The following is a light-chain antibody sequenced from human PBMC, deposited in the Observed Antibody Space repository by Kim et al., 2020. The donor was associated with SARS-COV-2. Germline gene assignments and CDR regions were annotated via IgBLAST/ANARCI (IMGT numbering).Light chain of an antibody. CDR3: QQRNNWPPAVT. J-gene: IGKJ4*01. Sequence: PGEGAIRSGRASQRIGISLGWYQHKPGQAPRLLIYDAAIRAAGIPDRFSGGGSGTDFTLTIGNLEPEDFAVYYCQQRNNWPPAVTFGGGTKVDIK. CDR1: QRIGIS. V-gene: IGKV3-11*01. CDR2: DAA.